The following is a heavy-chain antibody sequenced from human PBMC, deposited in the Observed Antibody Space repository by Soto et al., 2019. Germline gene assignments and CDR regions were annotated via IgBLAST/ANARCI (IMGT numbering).Heavy chain of an antibody. Sequence: GASVKVSCKASGYTFTSYYMHWVRQAPGQGLEWMGIINPSGGSTSYAQKFQGRVTMTRDTSTSTVYMELSSLRSEDTAVYYCARYLRTSSGSYNQYFDYWGQGTLVTVSS. J-gene: IGHJ4*02. CDR3: ARYLRTSSGSYNQYFDY. V-gene: IGHV1-46*01. CDR1: GYTFTSYY. D-gene: IGHD1-26*01. CDR2: INPSGGST.